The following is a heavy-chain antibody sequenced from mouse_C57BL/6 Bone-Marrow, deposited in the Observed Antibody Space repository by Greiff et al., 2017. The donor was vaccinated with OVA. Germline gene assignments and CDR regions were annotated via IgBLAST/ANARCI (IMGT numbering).Heavy chain of an antibody. J-gene: IGHJ3*01. CDR2: FYPGSGSI. V-gene: IGHV1-62-2*01. Sequence: QVQLQQSGAELVKPGASVKLSCKASGYTFTEYTIHWVKQRSGQGLEWIGWFYPGSGSIKYNEKFKDKATLTADKSSSTVYMELSRLTSEDSAVYFCARHEERGLGNYHLAWFAYWGQGTLVTVSA. CDR1: GYTFTEYT. D-gene: IGHD2-1*01. CDR3: ARHEERGLGNYHLAWFAY.